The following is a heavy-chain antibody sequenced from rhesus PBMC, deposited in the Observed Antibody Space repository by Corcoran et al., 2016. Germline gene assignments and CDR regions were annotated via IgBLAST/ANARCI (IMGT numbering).Heavy chain of an antibody. J-gene: IGHJ1*01. D-gene: IGHD1-7*02. V-gene: IGHV2-95*01. CDR3: VRVRAYYWNDYFDI. CDR1: GFSLSTDGMG. Sequence: QVTLRESGPGLVKPTETLTLTCHFSGFSLSTDGMGVGWIRHPPGKALEWLANIYWNGLAYYRPTLKSRMTISRNTSKNLVFLVMNRLDPMDTATYYCVRVRAYYWNDYFDIWGQGAPVTVSS. CDR2: IYWNGLA.